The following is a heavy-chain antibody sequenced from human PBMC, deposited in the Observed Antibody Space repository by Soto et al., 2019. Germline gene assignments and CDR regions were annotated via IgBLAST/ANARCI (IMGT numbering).Heavy chain of an antibody. D-gene: IGHD2-2*02. J-gene: IGHJ6*03. CDR1: GFTFSSYW. V-gene: IGHV3-7*01. CDR3: AMKDIVVVPAAIGPYYYYYYMDV. CDR2: IKQDGSEK. Sequence: GGSLRLSCAASGFTFSSYWMSWVRQAPGKGLEWVANIKQDGSEKYYVDSVKGRFTISRDNAKNSLYLQMNSLRAEDTAVYYCAMKDIVVVPAAIGPYYYYYYMDVWGKGTTVTVSS.